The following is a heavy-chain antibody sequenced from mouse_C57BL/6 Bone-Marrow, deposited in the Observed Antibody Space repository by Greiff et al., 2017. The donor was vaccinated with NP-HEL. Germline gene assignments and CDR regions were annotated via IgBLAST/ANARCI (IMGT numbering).Heavy chain of an antibody. CDR2: IYPGSGNT. CDR3: VSSSYWYFDV. D-gene: IGHD1-1*01. Sequence: VKLMESGAELVRPGASVKLSCKASGYTFTDYYINWVKQRPGQGLEWIARIYPGSGNTYYNEKFKGKATLTAEKSSSTAYMQLSSLTSEDSAVYFCVSSSYWYFDVWGTGTTVTVSS. V-gene: IGHV1-76*01. J-gene: IGHJ1*03. CDR1: GYTFTDYY.